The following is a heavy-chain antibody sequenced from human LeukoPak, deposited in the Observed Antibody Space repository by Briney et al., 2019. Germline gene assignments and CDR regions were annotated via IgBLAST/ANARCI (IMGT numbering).Heavy chain of an antibody. CDR3: ARESAGLSYYYDSSGYGRWFDP. CDR2: IYYSGST. Sequence: KASETLSLTCTVSGGSISSYYWSWIRQPPGKGLEWIGYIYYSGSTSYNPSLKSRVTISVDTSKNQFSLKLSSVTAADTAVYYCARESAGLSYYYDSSGYGRWFDPWGQGTLVTVSS. CDR1: GGSISSYY. J-gene: IGHJ5*02. D-gene: IGHD3-22*01. V-gene: IGHV4-59*01.